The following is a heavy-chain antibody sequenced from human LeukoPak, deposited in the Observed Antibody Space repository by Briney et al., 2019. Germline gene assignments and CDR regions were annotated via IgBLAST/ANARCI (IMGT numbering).Heavy chain of an antibody. CDR3: AKAPAAYCGGDCYLDY. V-gene: IGHV3-9*01. J-gene: IGHJ4*02. Sequence: GGSLRLSCAASGFTFDDYAMHWVRQAPGKGLEWVSGISWNSGSIGYADSVKGRFTISRDNAKNSLYLQMNSLRAEDTALYYCAKAPAAYCGGDCYLDYWGQGTLVTVSS. CDR2: ISWNSGSI. D-gene: IGHD2-21*02. CDR1: GFTFDDYA.